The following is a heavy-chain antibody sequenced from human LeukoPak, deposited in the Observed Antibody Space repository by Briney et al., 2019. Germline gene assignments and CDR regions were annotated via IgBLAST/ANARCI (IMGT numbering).Heavy chain of an antibody. D-gene: IGHD2-2*01. Sequence: GGSLRLSCAASGFTFSGHGMHWVRQAPGKGLEWVAVISSDGTYKKYVDSVKGRFTVSRDNSKNTLYLEVNSLTTEDTALYHCAKGCSGSTTCFLIDYWGQGTLVTVSS. CDR2: ISSDGTYK. J-gene: IGHJ4*02. V-gene: IGHV3-30*18. CDR3: AKGCSGSTTCFLIDY. CDR1: GFTFSGHG.